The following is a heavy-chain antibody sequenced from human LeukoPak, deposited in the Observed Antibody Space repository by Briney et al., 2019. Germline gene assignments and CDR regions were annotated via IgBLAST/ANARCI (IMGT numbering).Heavy chain of an antibody. CDR3: ARENVLRYFPFDP. CDR2: INHSGST. D-gene: IGHD3-9*01. V-gene: IGHV4-34*01. J-gene: IGHJ5*02. CDR1: GGSFSGYY. Sequence: SETLSLTCAVYGGSFSGYYWSWIRQPPGKGLEWIGEINHSGSTNYNPSLKSRVTISVDTSKNQFSLKLSSVTAADTAVHYCARENVLRYFPFDPWGQGTLVTVSS.